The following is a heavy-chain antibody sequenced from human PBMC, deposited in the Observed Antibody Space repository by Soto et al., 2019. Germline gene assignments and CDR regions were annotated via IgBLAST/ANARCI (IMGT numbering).Heavy chain of an antibody. CDR1: GFTFSSYA. J-gene: IGHJ4*02. CDR3: ANLLGYRISQLHDY. D-gene: IGHD3-22*01. CDR2: ISGSGGST. Sequence: GGSLRLSCAASGFTFSSYAMSWVRQAPGKGLEWVSAISGSGGSTYYADSVKGRFTISRDNSKNTLYLQMNSLRAEDTAVYYCANLLGYRISQLHDYWGQGTLVTVSS. V-gene: IGHV3-23*01.